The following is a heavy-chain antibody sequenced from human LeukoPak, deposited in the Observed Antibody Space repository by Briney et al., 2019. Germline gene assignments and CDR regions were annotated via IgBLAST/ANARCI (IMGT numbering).Heavy chain of an antibody. V-gene: IGHV3-23*01. CDR1: GFTFSSYT. CDR3: AKETRIAVAVVDAFDI. Sequence: PGGSLRLSCAASGFTFSSYTMTWVRQAPGKGLQWVSVISSSGDITYYADSVKGRFTISRDNSKNTLYLQMNSLRAEDTAVYYCAKETRIAVAVVDAFDIWGQGTMVTVSS. D-gene: IGHD6-19*01. CDR2: ISSSGDIT. J-gene: IGHJ3*02.